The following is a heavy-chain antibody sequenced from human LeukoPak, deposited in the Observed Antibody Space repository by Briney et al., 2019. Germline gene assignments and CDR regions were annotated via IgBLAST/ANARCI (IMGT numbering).Heavy chain of an antibody. CDR1: GGTFSSYA. CDR2: IIPIFGTA. J-gene: IGHJ5*02. CDR3: ARRVAAAVSAGWFDP. D-gene: IGHD6-13*01. Sequence: SVKVSCKASGGTFSSYAISWVRQAPGQGLEWMGGIIPIFGTANYAQKFQGRVTITADESTSTAYMELSSLRSEDTAVYYCARRVAAAVSAGWFDPWGQGTLVTVSS. V-gene: IGHV1-69*13.